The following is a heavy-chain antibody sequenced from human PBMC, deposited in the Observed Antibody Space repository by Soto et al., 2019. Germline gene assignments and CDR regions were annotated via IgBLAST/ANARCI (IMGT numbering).Heavy chain of an antibody. D-gene: IGHD3-3*01. CDR2: IYYSGST. V-gene: IGHV4-39*01. Sequence: SETLSLTCTVSGGSISSSSYYWGWIRQPPGKGLEWIGSIYYSGSTYHNPSLKSRVTISVDTSKNQFSLKLSSVTAADTAVYYCARHGDFWSGYYTVNQRLFDDWGQGTLVTVAS. CDR1: GGSISSSSYY. J-gene: IGHJ4*02. CDR3: ARHGDFWSGYYTVNQRLFDD.